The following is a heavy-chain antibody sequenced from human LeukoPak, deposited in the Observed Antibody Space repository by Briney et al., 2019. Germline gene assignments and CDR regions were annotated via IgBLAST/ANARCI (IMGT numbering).Heavy chain of an antibody. Sequence: SETLSLTCTVSGGSISSYYWSWIRQPAGKGLEWIGRIYTSGSTNYNPFLKSRVTMSVDTSKNQFSLKLSSVTAADTAVYYCARDMRIAVAGMALFNWFDPWGQGTLVTVSS. D-gene: IGHD6-19*01. J-gene: IGHJ5*02. V-gene: IGHV4-4*07. CDR1: GGSISSYY. CDR3: ARDMRIAVAGMALFNWFDP. CDR2: IYTSGST.